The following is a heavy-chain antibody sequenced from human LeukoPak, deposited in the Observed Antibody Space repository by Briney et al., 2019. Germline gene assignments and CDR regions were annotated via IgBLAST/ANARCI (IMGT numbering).Heavy chain of an antibody. J-gene: IGHJ4*02. CDR2: INAGNGNT. Sequence: ASVKVSCKASGYTFTSYAMHWVRQAPGQRLEWMGWINAGNGNTKYSQEFQGRVTITRDTSASTAYMELSSLRSEDTAVYYCARVPSRRFGRSSWYWYFDYWGQGTLVTVSS. CDR3: ARVPSRRFGRSSWYWYFDY. CDR1: GYTFTSYA. D-gene: IGHD6-13*01. V-gene: IGHV1-3*03.